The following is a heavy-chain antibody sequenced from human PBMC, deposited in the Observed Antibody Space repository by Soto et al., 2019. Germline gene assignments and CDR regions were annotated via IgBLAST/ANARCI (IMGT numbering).Heavy chain of an antibody. J-gene: IGHJ4*02. CDR2: IYYSGST. D-gene: IGHD6-19*01. Sequence: SSETLSLTCTVSGGSISGYYWSWIRQPPGKGLEWIGYIYYSGSTNYNPSLKSRVTISVDTSKNQFSLKLSSVTAADTAVYYCARSSSGWFGDYWGQGTLVTVSS. V-gene: IGHV4-59*01. CDR3: ARSSSGWFGDY. CDR1: GGSISGYY.